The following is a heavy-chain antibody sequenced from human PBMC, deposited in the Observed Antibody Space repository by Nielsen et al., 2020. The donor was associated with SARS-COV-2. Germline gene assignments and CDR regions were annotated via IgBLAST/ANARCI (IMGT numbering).Heavy chain of an antibody. D-gene: IGHD2-2*01. CDR2: INHSGST. J-gene: IGHJ6*02. CDR3: ARNRRVVPAANHASPYYYYGMDV. CDR1: GGSISSSSYY. Sequence: GSLRLSCTVSGGSISSSSYYWSWIRQPPGKGLEWIGEINHSGSTNYNPSLKSRVTISVDTSKNQFSLKLSSVTAADTAVYYCARNRRVVPAANHASPYYYYGMDVWGQGTTVTVSS. V-gene: IGHV4-39*07.